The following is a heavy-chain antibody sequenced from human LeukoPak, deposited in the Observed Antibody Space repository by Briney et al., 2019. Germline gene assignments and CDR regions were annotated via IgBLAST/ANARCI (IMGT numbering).Heavy chain of an antibody. Sequence: SETLSLTCTVSGGSISSYYWSWIRQPPGKGLEWIGYIYYSGSTNYNPSLKSRVTISVDTSKNQFSLKLSSVTAADTAVYYCARDRQSIAAQGFDYWGQGTLVTVSS. V-gene: IGHV4-59*01. CDR3: ARDRQSIAAQGFDY. CDR2: IYYSGST. J-gene: IGHJ4*02. CDR1: GGSISSYY. D-gene: IGHD6-6*01.